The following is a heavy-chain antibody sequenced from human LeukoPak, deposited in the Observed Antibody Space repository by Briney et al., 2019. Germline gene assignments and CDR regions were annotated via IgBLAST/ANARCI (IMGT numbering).Heavy chain of an antibody. CDR2: IGTAGEI. CDR1: GFTFDDYA. J-gene: IGHJ2*01. Sequence: GGSLRLSCAASGFTFDDYAMHWVRQAPGKGLEWVSGIGTAGEIYYPGSVKGRFTISRENAKNSLYLQMNSLRAGDTAVYYCARAAYSSTWYSRYFDLWGRGTLVTVSS. CDR3: ARAAYSSTWYSRYFDL. D-gene: IGHD6-13*01. V-gene: IGHV3-13*01.